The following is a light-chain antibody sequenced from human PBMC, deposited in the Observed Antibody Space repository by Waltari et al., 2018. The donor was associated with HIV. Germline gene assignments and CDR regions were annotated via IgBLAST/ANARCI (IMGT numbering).Light chain of an antibody. Sequence: DIVMTQSPVSLPVTPGEPASISCRSSEALLKSNGYIYLDWYLQKPGQSRQLLIYLGTNRASGVPDRFSASGSATDFTLKISRVEAEDVGVYYCMQALEAPLTFGEGTKVEIK. V-gene: IGKV2-28*01. J-gene: IGKJ4*01. CDR2: LGT. CDR3: MQALEAPLT. CDR1: EALLKSNGYIY.